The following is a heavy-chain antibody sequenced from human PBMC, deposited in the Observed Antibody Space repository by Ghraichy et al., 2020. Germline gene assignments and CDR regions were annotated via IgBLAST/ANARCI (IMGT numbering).Heavy chain of an antibody. CDR3: AKARDVGRYYYVWGSYPIDAFDI. CDR1: GFTFSSYG. CDR2: ISYDGSNK. V-gene: IGHV3-30*18. D-gene: IGHD3-16*01. Sequence: GGSLRLSCAASGFTFSSYGMHWVRQAPGKGLEWVAVISYDGSNKYYADSVKGRFTISRDNSKNTLYLQMNSLRAEDTAVYYCAKARDVGRYYYVWGSYPIDAFDIWGQGTMVTVSS. J-gene: IGHJ3*02.